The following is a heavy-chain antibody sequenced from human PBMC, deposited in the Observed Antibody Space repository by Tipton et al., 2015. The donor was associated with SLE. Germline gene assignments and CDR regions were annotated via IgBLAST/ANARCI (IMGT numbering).Heavy chain of an antibody. D-gene: IGHD1-26*01. CDR3: AKDTYIVGANYYYGMDV. CDR2: IYSGGST. J-gene: IGHJ6*02. CDR1: GFTVSSNY. Sequence: GSLRLSCAASGFTVSSNYMSWVRQAPGKGLEWVSVIYSGGSTYYADSVKGRFTVSRDNSKNTLYLQMNSLRAEDTAVYYCAKDTYIVGANYYYGMDVWGQGTTVTVSS. V-gene: IGHV3-66*02.